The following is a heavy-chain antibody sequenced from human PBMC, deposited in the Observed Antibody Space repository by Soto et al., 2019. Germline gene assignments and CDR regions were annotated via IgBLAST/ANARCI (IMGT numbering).Heavy chain of an antibody. V-gene: IGHV3-53*01. Sequence: SLRLSCAAPGFTVSSNYMSWVRQAPGKGLEWVSLIYSGGSTYYADSVKGRFTISRDNSKNTLYLQMNSLRVEDTAVYYCARGFIVGATFDAFDIWGQGTMVTVSS. J-gene: IGHJ3*02. D-gene: IGHD1-26*01. CDR1: GFTVSSNY. CDR3: ARGFIVGATFDAFDI. CDR2: IYSGGST.